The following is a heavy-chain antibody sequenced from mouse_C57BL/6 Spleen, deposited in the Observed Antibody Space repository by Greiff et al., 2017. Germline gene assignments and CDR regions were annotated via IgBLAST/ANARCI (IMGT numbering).Heavy chain of an antibody. CDR1: GFTFSSYT. CDR2: ISGGGGNT. V-gene: IGHV5-9*01. Sequence: EVHLVESGGGLVKPGGSLKLSCAASGFTFSSYTMSWVRQTPEKRLEWVATISGGGGNTYYPDSVKGRFTISRDNAKNTLYLQMSSLRSEDTALYYCARKDYDYAMDYWGQGTSVTVSS. D-gene: IGHD2-4*01. CDR3: ARKDYDYAMDY. J-gene: IGHJ4*01.